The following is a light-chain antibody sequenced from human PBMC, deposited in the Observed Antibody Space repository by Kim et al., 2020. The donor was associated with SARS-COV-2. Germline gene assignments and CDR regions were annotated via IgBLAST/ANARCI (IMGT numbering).Light chain of an antibody. Sequence: SVSPGQTASITCSGDKLGDRYACWYQQKPGQSPVLVIYQDVKRPSGIPERLSGSNSGNTATLTISGTQAMDEADYYCQAWDSSTAVFGTGTKVTVL. V-gene: IGLV3-1*01. CDR3: QAWDSSTAV. J-gene: IGLJ1*01. CDR2: QDV. CDR1: KLGDRY.